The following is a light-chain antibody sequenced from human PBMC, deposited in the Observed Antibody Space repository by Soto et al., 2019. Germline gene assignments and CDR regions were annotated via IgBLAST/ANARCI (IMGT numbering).Light chain of an antibody. CDR3: XXXGSSPPYT. CDR2: GSS. Sequence: EVVLTQSPGTLSLSPGERATLSCRASQSVSNNYFAWYQQKPGQAPRLLIFGSSDRATGIPDRFSGSGSGXXXXXXXXXXXXXXXAXYXXXXXGSSPPYTFGQGTKLEIK. J-gene: IGKJ2*01. CDR1: QSVSNNY. V-gene: IGKV3-20*01.